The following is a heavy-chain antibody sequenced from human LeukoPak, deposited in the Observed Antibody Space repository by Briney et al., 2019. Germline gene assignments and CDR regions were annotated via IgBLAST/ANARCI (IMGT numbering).Heavy chain of an antibody. D-gene: IGHD6-13*01. CDR2: INHSGST. J-gene: IGHJ5*02. CDR1: GGSFSGYY. V-gene: IGHV4-34*01. Sequence: SETLSLTCAVYGGSFSGYYWSWIRQPPGKGLEWIGEINHSGSTNYNPSLKSRVTISVDTSKNQFSLKLSSVTAADTAVYYCARDGGYSSSWSTRWFDPWGQGTLVTVSS. CDR3: ARDGGYSSSWSTRWFDP.